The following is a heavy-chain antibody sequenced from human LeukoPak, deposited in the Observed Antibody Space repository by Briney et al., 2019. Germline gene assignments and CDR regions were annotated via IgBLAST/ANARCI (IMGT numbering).Heavy chain of an antibody. CDR2: INPNSGGT. D-gene: IGHD6-6*01. CDR1: GCTFTGYY. Sequence: ASVKVSCKASGCTFTGYYMHWVRQAPGQGLEWMGWINPNSGGTNYAQKLQGRVTMTTDTSTSTAYMELRSLRSDDTAVYYCARAKYSSSSGIDYWGQGTLVTVSS. CDR3: ARAKYSSSSGIDY. V-gene: IGHV1-2*02. J-gene: IGHJ4*02.